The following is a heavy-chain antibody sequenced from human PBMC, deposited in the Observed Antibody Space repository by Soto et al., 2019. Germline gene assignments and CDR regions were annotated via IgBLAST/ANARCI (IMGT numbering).Heavy chain of an antibody. CDR3: ARDRENYYDSSGSLDY. D-gene: IGHD3-22*01. V-gene: IGHV1-3*01. Sequence: QVQLVQSGAEVKKPGASVKVSCKASGYTFTNYAMHWVRQAPEQRLEWMGWTNAGNGNTKYSQKFQGRVTITRDTSASTAYMELSSLRSEDTAVYYCARDRENYYDSSGSLDYWGQGTLVTVSS. CDR2: TNAGNGNT. J-gene: IGHJ4*02. CDR1: GYTFTNYA.